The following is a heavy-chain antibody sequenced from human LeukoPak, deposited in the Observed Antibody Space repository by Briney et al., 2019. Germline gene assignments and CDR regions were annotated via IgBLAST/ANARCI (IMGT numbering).Heavy chain of an antibody. CDR3: AKENPVGGTNYFDY. Sequence: GGSLRLSCAASGFTFSHYNMNWVRQAPGKGLEWVSSISGSTGYIYYADSVKGRFTISRDNSKNTLSLQMNSLRAEDTAVYYCAKENPVGGTNYFDYWGQGTLVTVSS. CDR1: GFTFSHYN. CDR2: ISGSTGYI. J-gene: IGHJ4*02. V-gene: IGHV3-21*04. D-gene: IGHD1-26*01.